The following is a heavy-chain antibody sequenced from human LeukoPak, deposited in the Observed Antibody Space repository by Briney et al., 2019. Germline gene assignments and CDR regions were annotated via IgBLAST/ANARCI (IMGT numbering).Heavy chain of an antibody. CDR2: ISSSSSYT. CDR1: GFTFSDYY. V-gene: IGHV3-11*03. Sequence: GGSLRLSCAASGFTFSDYYMSWIRQAPGKGLEWVSYISSSSSYTNYADSVKGRFTISRDNAKNSLYLQMNSPRAEDTAVYYCASFPYCSSTSCSSPWGQGTLVTVSS. D-gene: IGHD2-2*01. CDR3: ASFPYCSSTSCSSP. J-gene: IGHJ5*02.